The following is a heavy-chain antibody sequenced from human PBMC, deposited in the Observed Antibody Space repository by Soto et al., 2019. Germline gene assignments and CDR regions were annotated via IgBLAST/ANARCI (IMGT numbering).Heavy chain of an antibody. D-gene: IGHD2-21*02. CDR2: IIPILGIA. V-gene: IGHV1-69*02. CDR1: GGTFSSYT. Sequence: QVQLVQSGAEVKKPGSSVKVSCKASGGTFSSYTISWVRQAPGQGLEWMGRIIPILGIANYAQKFQGRVTITADKSTSTGYMDRSSLRSEATAVYYCASALLGNCGRDCLTDYWGPGTMVTVSS. J-gene: IGHJ4*02. CDR3: ASALLGNCGRDCLTDY.